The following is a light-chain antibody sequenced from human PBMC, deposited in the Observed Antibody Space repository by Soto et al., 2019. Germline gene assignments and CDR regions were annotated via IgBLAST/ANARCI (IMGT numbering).Light chain of an antibody. V-gene: IGLV2-14*03. Sequence: QSALTQPVSVSGSPGQSITISCTGTSSDIGHYDYVSWYQQHPGKAPKLMIYDVTNRPSGVSNRFSGSKSGNTASLTISGLQAEDEADYYCSSYASSSTRVFGTGTKVTVL. CDR1: SSDIGHYDY. CDR3: SSYASSSTRV. J-gene: IGLJ1*01. CDR2: DVT.